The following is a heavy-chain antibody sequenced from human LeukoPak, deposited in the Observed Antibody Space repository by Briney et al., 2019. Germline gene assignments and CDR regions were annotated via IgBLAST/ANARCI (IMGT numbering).Heavy chain of an antibody. Sequence: GGSLRLSCAASGFTVSSNYMSWVRQAPGKGLEWVSAISGSGGSAYYADSVKGRFTISRDNSKNTLYLQMNSLRAEDTAVYYCAKSLLLWFGESTRLYYFDYWGQGTLVTVSS. V-gene: IGHV3-23*01. CDR3: AKSLLLWFGESTRLYYFDY. CDR1: GFTVSSNY. J-gene: IGHJ4*02. CDR2: ISGSGGSA. D-gene: IGHD3-10*01.